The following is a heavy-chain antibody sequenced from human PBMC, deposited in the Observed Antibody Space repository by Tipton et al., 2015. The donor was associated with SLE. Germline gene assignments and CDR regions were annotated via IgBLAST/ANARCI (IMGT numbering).Heavy chain of an antibody. J-gene: IGHJ5*02. V-gene: IGHV4-39*07. Sequence: TLSLTCSVSGGSIASSNYYLGWIRQPPGEGLPYIGSIYYMGSTYYNPSLKSRVTISVDESKNQFSLKLSSVTAADTAVYYCARVTGAGSYYRRFDPWGQGTLVTVSS. CDR1: GGSIASSNYY. D-gene: IGHD3-10*01. CDR2: IYYMGST. CDR3: ARVTGAGSYYRRFDP.